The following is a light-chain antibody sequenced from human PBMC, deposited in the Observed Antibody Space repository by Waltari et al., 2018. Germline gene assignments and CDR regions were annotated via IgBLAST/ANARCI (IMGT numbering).Light chain of an antibody. CDR1: EAIPMF. V-gene: IGKV1-39*01. CDR3: QHSYTTPWT. CDR2: DAS. J-gene: IGKJ1*01. Sequence: DILMTQFPSSLSASVGDRVTITCRASEAIPMFLNWYQQKPGKAPKLLIYDASSLQSGVPARFSGSGSGTDFILTISSLQPEDSATYYCQHSYTTPWTFGQGTKVEIK.